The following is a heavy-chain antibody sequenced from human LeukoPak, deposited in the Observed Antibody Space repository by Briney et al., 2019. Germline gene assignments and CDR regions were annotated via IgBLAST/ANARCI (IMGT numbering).Heavy chain of an antibody. CDR3: ARELYCSGGSCYYSDYYYYYGMDV. J-gene: IGHJ6*02. Sequence: GGSLRLSGAASGFTFSSYSMNWVRQAPGKGLEWVSSISSSSSYIYYADSVKGRFTISRDNAKNSLYLQMNSLRAEDTAVYYCARELYCSGGSCYYSDYYYYYGMDVWGQGTTVTVSS. D-gene: IGHD2-15*01. CDR2: ISSSSSYI. CDR1: GFTFSSYS. V-gene: IGHV3-21*01.